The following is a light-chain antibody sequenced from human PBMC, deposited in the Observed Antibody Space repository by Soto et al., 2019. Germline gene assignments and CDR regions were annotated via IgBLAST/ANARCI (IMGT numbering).Light chain of an antibody. CDR3: AAWDSSLNGWE. V-gene: IGLV1-44*01. CDR2: TDN. J-gene: IGLJ3*02. CDR1: RSNIGTNA. Sequence: QSLLTQPPSASGTPGQRVTISCSGSRSNIGTNAVNWYQQLPGTAPKLLNYTDNHRPSGVPDRFSGSRSGTSASLAISGLQSDDEADYYCAAWDSSLNGWEFGGGTKLTVL.